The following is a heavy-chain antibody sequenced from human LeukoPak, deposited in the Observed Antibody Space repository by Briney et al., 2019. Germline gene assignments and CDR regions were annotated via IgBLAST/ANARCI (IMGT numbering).Heavy chain of an antibody. CDR3: ARENPVDYYYYYMDV. V-gene: IGHV3-21*01. CDR2: ISSSSSYI. Sequence: GGSLRLSCAASGFTFSSYSMNWVRQAPGKGLEWVSSISSSSSYIYYADSVKGRFTISRDNAKNSLYLQMNSLRAEDTAVYYCARENPVDYYYYYMDVWGKGTTVTVSS. J-gene: IGHJ6*03. CDR1: GFTFSSYS.